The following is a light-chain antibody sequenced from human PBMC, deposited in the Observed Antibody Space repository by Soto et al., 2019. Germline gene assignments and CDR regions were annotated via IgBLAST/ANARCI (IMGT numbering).Light chain of an antibody. CDR1: QGVRSA. Sequence: AIPLTQSPSSLSASVGDRVTITCRASQGVRSALAWYQHKPGRGPRLLIYDASTLQSGVPSRFSGSGSGTDFTLTISSLQPEDFATYYCQQFHSPALTFAEGPSWR. J-gene: IGKJ4*01. CDR3: QQFHSPALT. CDR2: DAS. V-gene: IGKV1-13*02.